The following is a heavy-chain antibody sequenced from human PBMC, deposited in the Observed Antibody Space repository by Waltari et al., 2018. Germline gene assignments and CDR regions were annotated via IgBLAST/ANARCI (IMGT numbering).Heavy chain of an antibody. CDR2: ILPILGTA. CDR3: ARWVDTAMVDGY. D-gene: IGHD5-18*01. Sequence: QVQLVQSGAEVKKPGSSVKVSCKASGGTFSSSAISWVRQATGQGLEWMGGILPILGTANYAQKCEGRVTIIADESTSTAYMELSRLRSEDTAVYYCARWVDTAMVDGYWGQGTLVTVSS. CDR1: GGTFSSSA. J-gene: IGHJ4*02. V-gene: IGHV1-69*01.